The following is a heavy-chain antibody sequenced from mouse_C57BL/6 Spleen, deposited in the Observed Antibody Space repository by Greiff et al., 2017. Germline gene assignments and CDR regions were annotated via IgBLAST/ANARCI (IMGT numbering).Heavy chain of an antibody. Sequence: QVQLQQSGAELVRPGASVTLSCTASGYTFTDYEMHWVQQTPVHGLEWIGAIDPDTGGTAYTQTFKGKAILTADKSSSTAYMELRSLTSEDSAVYYCTRLGGIYYFDYWGQGTTLTVSS. CDR3: TRLGGIYYFDY. J-gene: IGHJ2*01. D-gene: IGHD1-1*01. V-gene: IGHV1-15*01. CDR2: IDPDTGGT. CDR1: GYTFTDYE.